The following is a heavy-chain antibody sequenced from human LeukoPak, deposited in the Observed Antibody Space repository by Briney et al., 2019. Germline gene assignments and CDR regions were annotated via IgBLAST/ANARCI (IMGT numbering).Heavy chain of an antibody. V-gene: IGHV1-8*02. CDR2: MNPNSGNT. CDR3: ARGGSGSPNYYYYYMDV. J-gene: IGHJ6*03. D-gene: IGHD3-10*01. Sequence: GASVKVSCKASGGTFSSYAISWVRQATGQGLEWMGWMNPNSGNTGYAQKFQGRVTMTRNTSISTAYMELSSLRSEDTAVYYCARGGSGSPNYYYYYMDVWGKGTTVTISS. CDR1: GGTFSSYA.